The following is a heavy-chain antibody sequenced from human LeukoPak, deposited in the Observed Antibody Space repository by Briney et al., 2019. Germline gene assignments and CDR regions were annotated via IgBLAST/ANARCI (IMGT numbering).Heavy chain of an antibody. CDR1: GYSITSYW. J-gene: IGHJ5*02. CDR2: IYPGDSDT. V-gene: IGHV5-51*01. D-gene: IGHD3-3*01. Sequence: GESLQISCKGSGYSITSYWIGWVRQMPGKGLEWMGIIYPGDSDTRYSPSFQGQVTITADKSISTAYLQWSSLKASDTAMYYCARPTYYDFWSQFDPWGQGTLVTVSS. CDR3: ARPTYYDFWSQFDP.